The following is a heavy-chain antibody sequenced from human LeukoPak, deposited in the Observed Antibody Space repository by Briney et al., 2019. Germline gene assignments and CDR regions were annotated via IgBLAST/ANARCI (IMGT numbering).Heavy chain of an antibody. V-gene: IGHV1-2*02. CDR3: ARDQAFVYCSGGTCYDDC. J-gene: IGHJ4*02. CDR1: GYTFTGYY. CDR2: INPNSGDT. Sequence: GASVKVSCKASGYTFTGYYMHWVRQAPGQGLEWMGWINPNSGDTYYAQKFQGRVTMTRDTSINTAYMELSRLRSDDTAVYYCARDQAFVYCSGGTCYDDCWGQGSLVTVSS. D-gene: IGHD2-15*01.